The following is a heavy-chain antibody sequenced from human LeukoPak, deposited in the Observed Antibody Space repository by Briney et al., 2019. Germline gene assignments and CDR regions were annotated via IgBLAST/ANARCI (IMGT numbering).Heavy chain of an antibody. CDR1: GYSFTSYW. D-gene: IGHD3-22*01. CDR2: IYPGDSDT. Sequence: GESLKISCKGSGYSFTSYWIGWVRQMPGKGLEWMGIIYPGDSDTRYSPSFQGQVTISADKSISTAYLQWSSLKATDTAMYYCARGWGYYDSSGYYSFDYWGQGTLVTVSS. CDR3: ARGWGYYDSSGYYSFDY. V-gene: IGHV5-51*01. J-gene: IGHJ4*02.